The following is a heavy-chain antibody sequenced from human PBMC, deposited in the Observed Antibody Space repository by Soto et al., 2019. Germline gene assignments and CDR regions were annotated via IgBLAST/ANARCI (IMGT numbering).Heavy chain of an antibody. CDR3: ARATGVYYDYVWGSYRVNWFDP. Sequence: QVQLQESGPGLVKPSETLSLTCTVSGGSISSYYWSWIRQPPGKGLEWIGYIYYSGSTNYNPSLKSRVTISVDTSKNQFSLKLGSVTAADTAVYYCARATGVYYDYVWGSYRVNWFDPWGQGTLVTVSS. V-gene: IGHV4-59*01. D-gene: IGHD3-16*02. CDR1: GGSISSYY. J-gene: IGHJ5*02. CDR2: IYYSGST.